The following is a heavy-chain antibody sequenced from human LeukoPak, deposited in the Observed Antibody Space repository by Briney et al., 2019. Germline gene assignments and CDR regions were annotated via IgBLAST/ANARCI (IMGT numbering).Heavy chain of an antibody. D-gene: IGHD2-15*01. Sequence: PSETLSLTCTVSGGSINSYYWNWIRQPPGKGLEWIGYIYYSESSGRSGSSNYNPSLKSRVTISVDTSKNQFSLKLTSVTAADTAVYYCARARDCSGGSCSRGFDPWGQGTLVTVSS. V-gene: IGHV4-59*01. CDR3: ARARDCSGGSCSRGFDP. J-gene: IGHJ5*02. CDR1: GGSINSYY. CDR2: IYYSESSGRSGSS.